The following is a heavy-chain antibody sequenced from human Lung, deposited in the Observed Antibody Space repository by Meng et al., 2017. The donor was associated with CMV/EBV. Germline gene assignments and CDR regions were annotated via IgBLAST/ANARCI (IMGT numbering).Heavy chain of an antibody. D-gene: IGHD2-21*01. Sequence: GGSLSLXCAASGITLSTYSMSWVRQAPGKGLEWVSSISRSGSYEYYADSVKGRFAISRDNAKNSLYLQMNSLRVEDTAVYYCARVRQGVADHYFDYWGQGTLVXVSS. V-gene: IGHV3-21*01. J-gene: IGHJ4*02. CDR3: ARVRQGVADHYFDY. CDR2: ISRSGSYE. CDR1: GITLSTYS.